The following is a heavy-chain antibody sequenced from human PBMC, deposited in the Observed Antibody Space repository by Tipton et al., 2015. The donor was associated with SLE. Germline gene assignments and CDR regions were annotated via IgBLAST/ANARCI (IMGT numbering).Heavy chain of an antibody. CDR1: GGSINNYY. CDR2: IYYSGST. D-gene: IGHD5-12*01. J-gene: IGHJ4*02. Sequence: TLSLTCTVSGGSINNYYWSWIRQPPGKGLEWIGYIYYSGSTNYNPSLKSRVTISVDTSKNQFSLKLRSVTAADTAVYYCASHAGYEFYFDHWGQGSLVTVSS. V-gene: IGHV4-59*01. CDR3: ASHAGYEFYFDH.